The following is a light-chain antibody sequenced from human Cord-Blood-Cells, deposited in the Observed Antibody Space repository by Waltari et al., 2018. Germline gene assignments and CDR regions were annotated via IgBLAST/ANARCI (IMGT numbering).Light chain of an antibody. CDR1: QSISSY. V-gene: IGKV1-39*01. CDR3: QQRYITPIT. CDR2: AAS. Sequence: DIQMTQSPSSLSASVGDRVTITCRASQSISSYLNWYQQQPGKAPKLLIYAASSLQSGVPSRFSGSGSWTDFTLTISRLQPEDFATYYCQQRYITPITFGQGTRLEIK. J-gene: IGKJ5*01.